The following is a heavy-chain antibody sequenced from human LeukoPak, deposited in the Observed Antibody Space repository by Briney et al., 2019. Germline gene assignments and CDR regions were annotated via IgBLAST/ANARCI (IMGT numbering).Heavy chain of an antibody. CDR2: IYHSGNT. CDR1: DGSISSGDYH. Sequence: KPSETLSLTWTVSDGSISSGDYHWSWIRLPPGKGLEWIGYIYHSGNTYYNPSLKSRVTISVDRSKNQFSLKLSSVTAADTAVYYCARGLSYSNDVHYWGQGTLVTVSS. J-gene: IGHJ4*02. CDR3: ARGLSYSNDVHY. D-gene: IGHD4-11*01. V-gene: IGHV4-30-2*01.